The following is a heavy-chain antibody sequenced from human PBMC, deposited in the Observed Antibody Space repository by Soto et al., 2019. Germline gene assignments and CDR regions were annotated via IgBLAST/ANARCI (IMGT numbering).Heavy chain of an antibody. CDR1: GGSVSGYY. D-gene: IGHD6-19*01. CDR3: ARGPQWLRSDNWFDP. Sequence: QVQLQESGPGLVKPSETLSLTCTVSGGSVSGYYWSWIRQPPGKGLEWIGNTHYSGTSTYNPSLKSRVTISLDTSNNQYSLRLTSVTAADTAVYSCARGPQWLRSDNWFDPWGQGTRVTVSS. V-gene: IGHV4-59*02. CDR2: THYSGTS. J-gene: IGHJ5*02.